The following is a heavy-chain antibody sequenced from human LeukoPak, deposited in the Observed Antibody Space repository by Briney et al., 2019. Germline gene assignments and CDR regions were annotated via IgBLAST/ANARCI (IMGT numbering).Heavy chain of an antibody. Sequence: GGSLRLSCAASGFTFSSYAMHWVRQAPGKGLEWVAVISYDGSNKYYADSVKGRFTISRDNSKNTLYLQMNSLRAEDTAVYYCARVSVWVQLWFEDFWGQGALVTVSS. J-gene: IGHJ4*02. V-gene: IGHV3-30-3*01. CDR2: ISYDGSNK. D-gene: IGHD5-18*01. CDR1: GFTFSSYA. CDR3: ARVSVWVQLWFEDF.